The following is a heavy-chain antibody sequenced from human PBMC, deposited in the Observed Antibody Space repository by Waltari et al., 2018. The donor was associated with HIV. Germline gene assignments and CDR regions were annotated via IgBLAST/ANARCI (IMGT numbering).Heavy chain of an antibody. D-gene: IGHD4-4*01. CDR2: ICHSGTT. Sequence: QVRLQESGPGLVKPSGTLYLTCVVSSGSISSSNCWSWVRQPPGKGLEWIGEICHSGTTNYNPSFKSRIDMSIDQSDNQFSLVLESVTAADTATYFCARARPLLTTWAGVYDIWGQGTMVIVSS. J-gene: IGHJ3*02. CDR3: ARARPLLTTWAGVYDI. CDR1: SGSISSSNC. V-gene: IGHV4-4*02.